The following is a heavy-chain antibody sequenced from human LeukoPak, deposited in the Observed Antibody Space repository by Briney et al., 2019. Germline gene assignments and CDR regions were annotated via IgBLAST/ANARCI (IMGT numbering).Heavy chain of an antibody. D-gene: IGHD6-19*01. V-gene: IGHV3-23*01. J-gene: IGHJ4*02. CDR3: AGGYSSGWYTLH. CDR1: GFTFSSYA. CDR2: ISGSGGST. Sequence: GGSLRLSCAASGFTFSSYAMSWVRQAPGKGLEWVSAISGSGGSTYYADSVKGRFTISRHNSKNMLYLQMNSLGAEDTAVYYCAGGYSSGWYTLHWGQGTLVTVSP.